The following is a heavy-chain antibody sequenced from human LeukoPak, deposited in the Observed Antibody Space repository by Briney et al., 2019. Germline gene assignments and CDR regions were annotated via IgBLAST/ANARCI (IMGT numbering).Heavy chain of an antibody. D-gene: IGHD3-16*01. Sequence: SETLSLTCTVSGGSISSSTYYWGWIRQPPGKGLEWIGAISYTGTTYYNPSLRSRVSIPVDTSKNHFSLSLRSVTAADTALYYCASAPRQASIGGLDYWGQGTLVTVSS. CDR2: ISYTGTT. J-gene: IGHJ4*02. V-gene: IGHV4-39*02. CDR3: ASAPRQASIGGLDY. CDR1: GGSISSSTYY.